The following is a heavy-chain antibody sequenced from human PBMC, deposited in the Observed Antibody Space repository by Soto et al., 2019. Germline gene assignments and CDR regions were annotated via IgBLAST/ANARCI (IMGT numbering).Heavy chain of an antibody. V-gene: IGHV3-23*01. CDR2: ISGSGDTT. CDR1: RLTLSRYS. Sequence: GSPRLPCLISRLTLSRYSPNWGRQAPGEGLEWVSSISGSGDTTYYADSVKGRFTISRDNSKNTLYLQMNSLRVEDTALYYCAKADYSYSWAPGDYWGQGTLVTVSS. J-gene: IGHJ4*02. D-gene: IGHD6-13*01. CDR3: AKADYSYSWAPGDY.